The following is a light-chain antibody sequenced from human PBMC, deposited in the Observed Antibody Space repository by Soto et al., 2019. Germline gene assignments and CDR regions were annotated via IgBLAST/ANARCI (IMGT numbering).Light chain of an antibody. CDR2: GNT. CDR3: QSFDSSLSCYV. J-gene: IGLJ1*01. V-gene: IGLV1-40*01. CDR1: KSDIGAGYD. Sequence: QSVLTQPPSVSGAPGQRVTISCTGSKSDIGAGYDVHWYQQFPGAAPKLLIYGNTNRPSGVPDRFSGSRSGTSASLAITGLHAEDEADYFCQSFDSSLSCYVFGTGTKVTVL.